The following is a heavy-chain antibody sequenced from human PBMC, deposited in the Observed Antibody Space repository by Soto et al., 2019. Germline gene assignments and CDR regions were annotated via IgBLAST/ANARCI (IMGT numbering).Heavy chain of an antibody. CDR1: GFNFGPYA. Sequence: QVQLVESGGGVVQPGRSLRLSCSASGFNFGPYAMHWVRQAPGKGLEWVAALPFDRSNEYYADSLRGRFTISRDNSKNTLYLQMNSLRAEDTAVYYCARGEDSFGTPFLDYWGQGTRVTVSS. J-gene: IGHJ4*02. CDR3: ARGEDSFGTPFLDY. CDR2: LPFDRSNE. V-gene: IGHV3-30-3*01. D-gene: IGHD3-16*01.